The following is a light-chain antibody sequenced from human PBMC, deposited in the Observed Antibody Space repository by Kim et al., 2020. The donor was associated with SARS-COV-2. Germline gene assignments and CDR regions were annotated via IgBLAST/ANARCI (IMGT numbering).Light chain of an antibody. CDR3: GTWASSLSAWV. J-gene: IGLJ3*02. CDR2: DNN. CDR1: SSNIGNNY. Sequence: GQKVTISCSGSSSNIGNNYVSWYQQLPGTAPKLLIYDNNKRPSGIPDRFSGSKSGTSATLGITGLQTGDEADYYCGTWASSLSAWVFGGGTQLTVL. V-gene: IGLV1-51*01.